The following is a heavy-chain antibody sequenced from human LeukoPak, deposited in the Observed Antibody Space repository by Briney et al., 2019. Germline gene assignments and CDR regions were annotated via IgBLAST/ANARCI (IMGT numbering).Heavy chain of an antibody. Sequence: SDTLSLTCAVYGGSFSGYYWSWIRQPPGKGLEWIGEINHSGSTNYNPSLKSRVTISVDTSKNQFSLKLSSVTAADTAVYYCARKYYDIFAGYYRTRYFCYWGQGTLGTGS. CDR2: INHSGST. J-gene: IGHJ4*02. CDR1: GGSFSGYY. V-gene: IGHV4-34*01. D-gene: IGHD3-9*01. CDR3: ARKYYDIFAGYYRTRYFCY.